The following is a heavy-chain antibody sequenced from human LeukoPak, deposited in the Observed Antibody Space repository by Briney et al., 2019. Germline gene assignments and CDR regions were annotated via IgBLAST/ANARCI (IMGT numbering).Heavy chain of an antibody. V-gene: IGHV1-3*01. J-gene: IGHJ4*02. CDR3: ARAGVTYYYDSSGYYYFDY. D-gene: IGHD3-22*01. CDR1: GYTFTSYA. CDR2: INAGNGNT. Sequence: ASVKVSCKASGYTFTSYAMHWVRQVPGQRLEWMGWINAGNGNTKYSQKFQGRVTITRDTSASTAYMELSSLRSEDTAVYYCARAGVTYYYDSSGYYYFDYWGQGTLVTVSS.